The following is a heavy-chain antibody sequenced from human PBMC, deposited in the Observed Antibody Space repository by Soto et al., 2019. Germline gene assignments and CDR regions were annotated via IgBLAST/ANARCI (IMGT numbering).Heavy chain of an antibody. CDR2: IYYSGST. V-gene: IGHV4-31*03. J-gene: IGHJ4*02. Sequence: TLSLTCTVSGGSISSGGYYWSWIRQHPGKGLEWIGYIYYSGSTYYNPSLKSRVTISVDTSKNQFSLNLSSVTAADTAVYYCARYEAPVFEYWGKGPSDPVS. D-gene: IGHD3-16*01. CDR1: GGSISSGGYY. CDR3: ARYEAPVFEY.